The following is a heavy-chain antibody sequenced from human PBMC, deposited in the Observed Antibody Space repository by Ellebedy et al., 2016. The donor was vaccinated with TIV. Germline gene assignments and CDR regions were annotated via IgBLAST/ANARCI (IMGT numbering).Heavy chain of an antibody. J-gene: IGHJ3*02. CDR1: GLSVSSSGMR. V-gene: IGHV2-70*04. CDR3: ARISRDAFDI. Sequence: SGPTLVKPTQTLTLTCTLSGLSVSSSGMRVSWFRQPPGKALEWLARIDWDDDTFYNTSLKTRLTISKDTSKNQVVPTMTVMEPVDTATYYCARISRDAFDIWGQGTMVIVSS. CDR2: IDWDDDT.